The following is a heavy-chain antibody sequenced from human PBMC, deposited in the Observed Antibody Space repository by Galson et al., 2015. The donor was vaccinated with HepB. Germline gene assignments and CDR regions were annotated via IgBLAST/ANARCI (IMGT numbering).Heavy chain of an antibody. V-gene: IGHV1-8*01. J-gene: IGHJ5*02. Sequence: SVKVSCKASGYTFTSYDINWVRQATGQGLEWMGWMNPNSGNTGYAQKFQGRVTMTRNTSISTAYMELSSLRSEDTAVYYCARGVVNYYDSSGQGWFDPWGQGTLVTVSS. CDR1: GYTFTSYD. CDR2: MNPNSGNT. D-gene: IGHD3-22*01. CDR3: ARGVVNYYDSSGQGWFDP.